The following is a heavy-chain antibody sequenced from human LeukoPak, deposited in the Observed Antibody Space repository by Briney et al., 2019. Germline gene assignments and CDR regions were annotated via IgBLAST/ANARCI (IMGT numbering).Heavy chain of an antibody. CDR3: AKDPGRFVVVPAAIDY. J-gene: IGHJ4*02. CDR2: ISYDGSNK. V-gene: IGHV3-30*18. CDR1: GFTFSSYG. D-gene: IGHD2-2*02. Sequence: GRSLRLSCAASGFTFSSYGMHWVRQAPGKGLEWVAVISYDGSNKYYADSVKGRFTISRDNSKNTLYLQMNSLRAEDTAVYYCAKDPGRFVVVPAAIDYWGQGTLVTVSS.